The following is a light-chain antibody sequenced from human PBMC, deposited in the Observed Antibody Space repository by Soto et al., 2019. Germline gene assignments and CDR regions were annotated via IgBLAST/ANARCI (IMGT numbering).Light chain of an antibody. J-gene: IGLJ1*01. Sequence: QSVLTQPASVSGSPGQSITISCTGTSSDVGGYNYVSWYQQHPGKAPKLMIYDVSNRPSGDSNRFSGSKSGNTASLTISGFEGGEEVDYDVSSYTITNAGVFGSGTKVTVL. CDR1: SSDVGGYNY. V-gene: IGLV2-14*01. CDR3: SSYTITNAGV. CDR2: DVS.